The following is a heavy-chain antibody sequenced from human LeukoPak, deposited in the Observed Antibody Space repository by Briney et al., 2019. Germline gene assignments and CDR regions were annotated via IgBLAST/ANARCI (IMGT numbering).Heavy chain of an antibody. CDR3: ARDSGQCGGSCYSVY. D-gene: IGHD2-15*01. J-gene: IGHJ4*02. Sequence: ASVKVSCKASGYTFTGYDINWVRQATGQGLEWMGWMNPNSGNTGYAQKFQGRVTMTRNTSISTAYMELSSLRSEDTAVYYCARDSGQCGGSCYSVYWGQGTLVTVSS. V-gene: IGHV1-8*01. CDR2: MNPNSGNT. CDR1: GYTFTGYD.